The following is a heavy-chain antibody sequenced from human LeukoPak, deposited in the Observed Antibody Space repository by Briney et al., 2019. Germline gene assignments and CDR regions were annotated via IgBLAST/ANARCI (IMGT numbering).Heavy chain of an antibody. J-gene: IGHJ6*03. V-gene: IGHV1-69*05. CDR2: IIPIFGTA. CDR1: GGTFSSYA. CDR3: ARGRESLDYYYMDV. Sequence: SVKVSCKASGGTFSSYAISWVRQVPGQGLEWMGGIIPIFGTANYAQKFQGRVTITTDESTSTAYMELSSLRSEDTAVYYCARGRESLDYYYMDVWGKGTTVTVSS. D-gene: IGHD3-10*01.